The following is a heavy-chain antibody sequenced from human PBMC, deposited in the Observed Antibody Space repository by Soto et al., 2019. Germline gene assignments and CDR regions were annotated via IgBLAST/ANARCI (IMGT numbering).Heavy chain of an antibody. J-gene: IGHJ5*02. D-gene: IGHD3-9*01. CDR1: GYSFTSYW. V-gene: IGHV5-51*01. Sequence: PGESLKISCKGSGYSFTSYWIGWVRQMPGKGLEWMGIIYPGDTDTRYSPSFKGQVTISADNSISTAYLQWSSLKALDTAMYYCARDNYDVLTGYYGGPDGFDPWGQGTLVTVSS. CDR3: ARDNYDVLTGYYGGPDGFDP. CDR2: IYPGDTDT.